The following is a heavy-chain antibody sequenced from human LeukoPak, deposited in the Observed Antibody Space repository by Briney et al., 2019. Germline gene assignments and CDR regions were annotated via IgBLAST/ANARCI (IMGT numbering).Heavy chain of an antibody. V-gene: IGHV3-11*01. CDR3: ARAKGSYSFDY. D-gene: IGHD3-10*01. Sequence: GGSLRLSCAASGFTFSDYYMSWICQAPGKGLEWVSYISSRGNSMYYADSMKGRFTISRDNAKNSLYLQMNSLRAEDTAVYYCARAKGSYSFDYWGQGTLVTVSS. CDR1: GFTFSDYY. J-gene: IGHJ4*02. CDR2: ISSRGNSM.